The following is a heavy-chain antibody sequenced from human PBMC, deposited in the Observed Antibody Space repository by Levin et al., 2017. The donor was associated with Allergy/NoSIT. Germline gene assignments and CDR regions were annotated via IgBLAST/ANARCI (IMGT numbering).Heavy chain of an antibody. CDR3: ARDFESYSSGWYGWFDP. CDR2: IYNDGNSK. V-gene: IGHV3-33*01. CDR1: GFTFRTFA. Sequence: GGSLRLSCAASGFTFRTFAMHWVRQAPGRGLEWEAIIYNDGNSKYYADSVKGRFTISSDNSKNMLYLQMNSLRAEDTAIYYCARDFESYSSGWYGWFDPWGQGTLVTVSS. J-gene: IGHJ5*02. D-gene: IGHD6-19*01.